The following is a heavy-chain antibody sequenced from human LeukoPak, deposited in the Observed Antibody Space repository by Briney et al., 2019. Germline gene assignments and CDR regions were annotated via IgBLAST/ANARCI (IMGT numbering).Heavy chain of an antibody. V-gene: IGHV1-8*01. CDR3: AIMVYANRVDY. CDR2: MNPNSGNT. J-gene: IGHJ4*02. D-gene: IGHD2-8*01. CDR1: GYTFTSYD. Sequence: GASVKVSCKASGYTFTSYDINWVRQATGQGLEWMGWMNPNSGNTGYAQKFQGRVTMTRYTSINSAYMELSSLRSEDTAVYYCAIMVYANRVDYWGQGTLVTVSS.